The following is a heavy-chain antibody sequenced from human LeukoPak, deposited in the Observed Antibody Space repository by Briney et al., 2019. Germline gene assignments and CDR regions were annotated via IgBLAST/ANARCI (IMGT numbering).Heavy chain of an antibody. CDR2: INPNSGGT. Sequence: ASVKVSCKASGYTFTGYYMHWVRQAPGQGLEWMGWINPNSGGTNYAQKFQGRVTMTRDTSISTAYMELSRLRSDDTAVYYCARTPYGDSPLDYWGQGTLVTVSS. CDR1: GYTFTGYY. D-gene: IGHD4-17*01. J-gene: IGHJ4*02. V-gene: IGHV1-2*02. CDR3: ARTPYGDSPLDY.